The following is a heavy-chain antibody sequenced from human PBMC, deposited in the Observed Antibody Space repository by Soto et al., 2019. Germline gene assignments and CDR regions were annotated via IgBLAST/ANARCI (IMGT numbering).Heavy chain of an antibody. J-gene: IGHJ6*02. CDR1: GDSITSYY. V-gene: IGHV4-59*01. D-gene: IGHD3-22*01. CDR2: IYYTGST. Sequence: SETLSLTCSVSGDSITSYYWSWIRQPPGKGLEWIAYIYYTGSTNYNPSLKSRVTLSVDTSKNQSSLKLTSVTAADTAVYYCARAPLYYENSGALDPYYGMDVSGQGTTVTVSS. CDR3: ARAPLYYENSGALDPYYGMDV.